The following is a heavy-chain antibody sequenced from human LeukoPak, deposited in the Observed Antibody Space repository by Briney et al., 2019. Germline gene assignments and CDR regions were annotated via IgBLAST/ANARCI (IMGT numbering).Heavy chain of an antibody. CDR3: AREVISGWYNYVDY. V-gene: IGHV4-39*07. J-gene: IGHJ4*02. D-gene: IGHD6-19*01. CDR1: GGSISSSSHY. CDR2: INHSGST. Sequence: PSETLSLTCSVSGGSISSSSHYWSWIRQPPGKGLEWIGEINHSGSTNYNPSLKSRVTISVDTSKNQFSLKLSSVTAADTAVYYCAREVISGWYNYVDYWGQGTLVTVSS.